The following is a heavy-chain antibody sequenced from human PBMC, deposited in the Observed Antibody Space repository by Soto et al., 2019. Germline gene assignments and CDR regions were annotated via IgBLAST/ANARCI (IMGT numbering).Heavy chain of an antibody. CDR3: ARWIDNGYFDY. J-gene: IGHJ4*02. CDR1: GFSFTSYS. V-gene: IGHV1-3*01. D-gene: IGHD4-17*01. CDR2: INAGRGKT. Sequence: QGQLVQSGAEVNKPGASVKVSCGTSGFSFTSYSFHWVRQAPAQGLQWMGWINAGRGKTKYSQQFQGRVTFTWDTSANTVYTELSRLTSEDTTVFYCARWIDNGYFDYWGQGTLVTVSA.